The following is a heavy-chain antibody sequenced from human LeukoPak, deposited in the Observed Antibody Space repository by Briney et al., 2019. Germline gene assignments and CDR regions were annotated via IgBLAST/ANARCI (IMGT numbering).Heavy chain of an antibody. Sequence: GESLKISCAASGFTFSSYSMNWVRQAPGKGLEWVSSISSSSSYIYYADSVKGRFTISRDNAKNSLYLQMNSLRAEDTAVYYCAREQNYYDSSGYRNWFDPWGQGTLVTVSS. CDR3: AREQNYYDSSGYRNWFDP. CDR1: GFTFSSYS. J-gene: IGHJ5*02. CDR2: ISSSSSYI. V-gene: IGHV3-21*01. D-gene: IGHD3-22*01.